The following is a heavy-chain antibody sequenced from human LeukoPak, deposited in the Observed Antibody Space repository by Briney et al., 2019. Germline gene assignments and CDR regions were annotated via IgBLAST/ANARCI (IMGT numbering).Heavy chain of an antibody. CDR2: INHSGST. V-gene: IGHV4-34*01. J-gene: IGHJ5*02. CDR3: ARGGVIISSAINGFDP. D-gene: IGHD3-10*01. Sequence: SETLSLTCAVYGGSFSGYYWSWIRQPPGKGLEWIGEINHSGSTNYNPSLKSRVTISVDTSKNQFSLKLSSVTAADTAVYYCARGGVIISSAINGFDPWGQGTLVTVSS. CDR1: GGSFSGYY.